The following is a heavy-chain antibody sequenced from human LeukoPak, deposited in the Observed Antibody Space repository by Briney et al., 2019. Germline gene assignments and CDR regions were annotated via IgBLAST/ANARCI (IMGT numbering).Heavy chain of an antibody. CDR1: GFTFSSYG. CDR2: ISYDGSNK. V-gene: IGHV3-30*18. J-gene: IGHJ4*02. D-gene: IGHD1-20*01. Sequence: QPGGSLRLSCAASGFTFSSYGMHWVRQAPGKGLEWVAVISYDGSNKYYADSVKGRFTISRDNSKNTLYLQMNSLRAEDTAVYYCANDKAYTWNAPLDYWGQGTLVTVSS. CDR3: ANDKAYTWNAPLDY.